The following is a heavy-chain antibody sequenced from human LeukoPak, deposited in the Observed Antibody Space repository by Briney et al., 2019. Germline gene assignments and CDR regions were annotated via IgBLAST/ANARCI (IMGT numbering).Heavy chain of an antibody. CDR1: GFTFRSFG. CDR2: INCDGSKQ. J-gene: IGHJ3*02. V-gene: IGHV3-30*02. D-gene: IGHD6-6*01. CDR3: AKDAYSSSPEDAFDI. Sequence: PGGSLRLSCAGSGFTFRSFGMHWVRQTPGKGLEWGAFINCDGSKQYYADSVKGRFSISRDSAKNTLYLQMNSLRGEDTAVYYCAKDAYSSSPEDAFDIWGQGTMVTVSS.